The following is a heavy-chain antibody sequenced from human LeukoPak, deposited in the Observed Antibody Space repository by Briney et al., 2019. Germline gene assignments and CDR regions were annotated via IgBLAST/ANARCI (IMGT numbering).Heavy chain of an antibody. D-gene: IGHD1-26*01. CDR2: ISDDGSNK. Sequence: GGSLRLSCAASGFTVSSNYMSWVRQAPGKGLEWVAVISDDGSNKYYADSVKGRFTISRDNSKNTLYLQMNSLRADDTAVYYCASGNAFDIWGQGTMVTVSS. CDR3: ASGNAFDI. CDR1: GFTVSSNY. V-gene: IGHV3-30*03. J-gene: IGHJ3*02.